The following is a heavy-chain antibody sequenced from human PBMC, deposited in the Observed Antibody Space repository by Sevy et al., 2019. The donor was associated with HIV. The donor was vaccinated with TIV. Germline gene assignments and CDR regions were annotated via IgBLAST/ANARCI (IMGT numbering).Heavy chain of an antibody. J-gene: IGHJ5*02. V-gene: IGHV4-59*01. D-gene: IGHD3-10*01. CDR2: IYYSGST. CDR1: GGSISSYY. CDR3: ARDYYGSGSYYRWFDP. Sequence: SETLSLTCTVSGGSISSYYWSWIRQPPGKGLEWIGYIYYSGSTNYNPSLKSRVTISVDTSKNQFSLKLSSVTAADTAVYYCARDYYGSGSYYRWFDPWGQGTLVTVSS.